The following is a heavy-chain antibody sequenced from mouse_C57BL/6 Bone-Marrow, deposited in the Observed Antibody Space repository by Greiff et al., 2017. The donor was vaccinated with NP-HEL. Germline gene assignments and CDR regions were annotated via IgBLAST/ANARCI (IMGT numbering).Heavy chain of an antibody. V-gene: IGHV3-8*01. CDR1: GYSITSYY. CDR3: ARCGSSYFDD. J-gene: IGHJ2*01. D-gene: IGHD1-1*01. CDR2: ISYSGST. Sequence: EVKLQESGPGLAKPSQSLSLSCSVSGYSITSYYLNWIRQFPGNKLEYMGYISYSGSTYYNPSLKSRISITRDTSENQYYLQLNSVTTEDTATYYCARCGSSYFDDWGKGTTLTVSS.